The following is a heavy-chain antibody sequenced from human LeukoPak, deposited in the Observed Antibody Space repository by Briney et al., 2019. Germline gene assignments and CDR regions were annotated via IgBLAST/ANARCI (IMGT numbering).Heavy chain of an antibody. J-gene: IGHJ6*03. CDR3: ARVYYDSSGYPSYWYYMDV. V-gene: IGHV3-20*04. CDR1: GFTFDDYG. D-gene: IGHD3-22*01. CDR2: INWNGGST. Sequence: PGRSLRLSCAASGFTFDDYGMSWVRQAPGKGLEWVSGINWNGGSTGYADSVKGRFTISRDNAKNSLYLQMNSLRAEDTALYYCARVYYDSSGYPSYWYYMDVWGKGTTVTVSS.